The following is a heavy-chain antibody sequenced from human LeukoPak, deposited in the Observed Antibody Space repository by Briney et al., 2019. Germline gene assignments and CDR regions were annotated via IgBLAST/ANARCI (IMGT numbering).Heavy chain of an antibody. CDR3: ARRGAAAGLRGNYFDY. CDR1: GFTFSDYY. Sequence: TGGSLRLSCAASGFTFSDYYMNWIRQAPGKGLEWVSYISSSGNTIYYADSVKGRFTISRDNAKNSLYLQMNSLRAEDTAVYYCARRGAAAGLRGNYFDYWGQGTLVTVSS. J-gene: IGHJ4*02. CDR2: ISSSGNTI. D-gene: IGHD6-13*01. V-gene: IGHV3-11*04.